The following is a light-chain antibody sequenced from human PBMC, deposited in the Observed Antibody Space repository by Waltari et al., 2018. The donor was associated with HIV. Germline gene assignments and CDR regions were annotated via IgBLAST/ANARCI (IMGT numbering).Light chain of an antibody. CDR2: RNN. CDR3: SAWATSLNAWV. Sequence: QAGLTQPPSVSKGLRQTATLTCTGHSDNFGTQGPAWLQQHQGHPPKLLSYRNNDRPSGISDRFSASRSGNTASLTITGLQPEDEADYYCSAWATSLNAWVFGGGTKLTVL. J-gene: IGLJ3*02. V-gene: IGLV10-54*04. CDR1: SDNFGTQG.